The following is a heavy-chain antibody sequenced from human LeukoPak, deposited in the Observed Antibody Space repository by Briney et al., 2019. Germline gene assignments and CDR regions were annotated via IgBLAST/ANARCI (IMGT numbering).Heavy chain of an antibody. CDR3: ATFPGPYYYGMDV. Sequence: ASVKVSCKVSGYAPSALSMPTVREAPGPGVECMGGLDPEDGETIYAQKFQRRVTMPEDTSTDTAYMALSSLRSEDTAVYYCATFPGPYYYGMDVWGQGTTVTV. CDR2: LDPEDGET. CDR1: GYAPSALS. V-gene: IGHV1-24*01. J-gene: IGHJ6*02.